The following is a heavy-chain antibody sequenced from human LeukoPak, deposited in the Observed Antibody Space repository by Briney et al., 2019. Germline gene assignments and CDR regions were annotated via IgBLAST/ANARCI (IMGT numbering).Heavy chain of an antibody. J-gene: IGHJ4*02. V-gene: IGHV3-43D*03. D-gene: IGHD3-22*01. Sequence: GGSLRLSCAASGFTFDDYAMHWVRHAPGKGLEWVSLISWDGGSTYYADSVKGRFTISRDNAKNSLYLQMNSLRAEDTAVYYCARDPATLGLSLDYWGQGTLVTVSS. CDR2: ISWDGGST. CDR1: GFTFDDYA. CDR3: ARDPATLGLSLDY.